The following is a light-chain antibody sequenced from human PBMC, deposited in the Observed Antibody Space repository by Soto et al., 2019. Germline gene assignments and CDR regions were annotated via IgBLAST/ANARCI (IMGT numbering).Light chain of an antibody. CDR2: SAS. V-gene: IGKV1-12*01. CDR3: QKDNSFQRN. J-gene: IGKJ4*01. Sequence: DIQMTQSPSSVSASVGDRVTITCRASQGFSTWLAWYRRKPGRAPELLIYSASSLHSGVPSRFSGSGSGTDFTLTISSLQPEDFATYYYQKDNSFQRNFGGGTEVEIK. CDR1: QGFSTW.